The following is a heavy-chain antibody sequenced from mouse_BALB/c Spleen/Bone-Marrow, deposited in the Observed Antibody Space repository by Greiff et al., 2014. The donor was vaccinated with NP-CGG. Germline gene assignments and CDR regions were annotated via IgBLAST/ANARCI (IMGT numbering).Heavy chain of an antibody. CDR2: IYYSGTI. V-gene: IGHV3-5*02. J-gene: IGHJ2*01. CDR1: GISITTGNYR. Sequence: EVNLVESGPGLVKPSQTVSLTCAVPGISITTGNYRWSWIRQFPGNKLEWIGYIYYSGTITYNPSLTSRTTITRDTSKNQFFLEMNSLTAEDTATYYCARGAMITTGYFDYGGQGTTLTVSS. D-gene: IGHD2-4*01. CDR3: ARGAMITTGYFDY.